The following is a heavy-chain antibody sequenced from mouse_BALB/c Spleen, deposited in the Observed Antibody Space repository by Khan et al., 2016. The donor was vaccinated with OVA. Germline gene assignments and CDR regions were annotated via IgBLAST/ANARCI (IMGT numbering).Heavy chain of an antibody. CDR1: GYTFTSFW. J-gene: IGHJ3*01. V-gene: IGHV1S127*01. D-gene: IGHD1-1*01. CDR3: TGGGYVSPFAY. Sequence: VQLQESGPELVRPGASVKMSCKASGYTFTSFWINWVKQRPGQGLEWIGMIDPSKSETRSNQKFKDKATLNVEKTSNTAYMQLSSVTSEDSAVYYCTGGGYVSPFAYWGQGTLVTVSA. CDR2: IDPSKSET.